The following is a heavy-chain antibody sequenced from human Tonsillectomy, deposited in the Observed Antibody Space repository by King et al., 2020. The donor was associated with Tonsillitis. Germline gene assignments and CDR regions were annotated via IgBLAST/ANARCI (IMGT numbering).Heavy chain of an antibody. CDR3: ARDIAAAGLFDY. V-gene: IGHV3-66*01. CDR1: GFTVSSHY. CDR2: IYSGGST. D-gene: IGHD6-13*01. Sequence: VQLVESGGGLVQPGGSLRLSCAASGFTVSSHYMIWVRPAPGKGREWGSVIYSGGSTYYADSVKGRFTISRDNSKNTLYLQMNSLRAEDTAVYYCARDIAAAGLFDYWGQGTLVTVSS. J-gene: IGHJ4*02.